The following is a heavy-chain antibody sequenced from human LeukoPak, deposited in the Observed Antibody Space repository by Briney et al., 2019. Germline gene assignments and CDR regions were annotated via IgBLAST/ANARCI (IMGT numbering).Heavy chain of an antibody. V-gene: IGHV1-2*02. Sequence: ASVKVSCKASGYTFTGYYMHWVRQAPGQGLEWMGWINPNSGGANYAQKFQGRVTMTRDTSISTAYMELSRLRSDDTAVYYCARSGSGYYYPPYDYWGQGTLVTVSS. J-gene: IGHJ4*02. D-gene: IGHD3-22*01. CDR2: INPNSGGA. CDR3: ARSGSGYYYPPYDY. CDR1: GYTFTGYY.